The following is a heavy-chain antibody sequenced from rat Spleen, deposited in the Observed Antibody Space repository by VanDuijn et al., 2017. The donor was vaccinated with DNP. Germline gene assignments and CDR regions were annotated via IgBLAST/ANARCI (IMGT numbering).Heavy chain of an antibody. CDR1: GFTFSNYW. V-gene: IGHV5-31*01. Sequence: EVKLVESGGDLVQPGRSLKVSCVASGFTFSNYWMAWIRQLPGKGLEWVASMTRSGGSTFYPDSVKGRFTVSRDNAKSTLYLQMDSLRSEETATYYCASQIQDGFDYWGQGVMVTVSS. CDR3: ASQIQDGFDY. CDR2: MTRSGGST. D-gene: IGHD2-1*01. J-gene: IGHJ2*01.